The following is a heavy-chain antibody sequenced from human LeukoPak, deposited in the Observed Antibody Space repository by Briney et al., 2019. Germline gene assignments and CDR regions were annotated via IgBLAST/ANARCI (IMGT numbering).Heavy chain of an antibody. D-gene: IGHD3-10*01. V-gene: IGHV4-34*01. J-gene: IGHJ4*02. CDR2: INHSGST. Sequence: SETLSLTCAVYGGSFSGYYWSWIRQSPGKGLEWIGEINHSGSTNYNPSFKSRVTISVDTSKNQFSLKLTSVTAADTAVYYCAKHYMGSSYNRGCDCRGQGTQVTVSS. CDR1: GGSFSGYY. CDR3: AKHYMGSSYNRGCDC.